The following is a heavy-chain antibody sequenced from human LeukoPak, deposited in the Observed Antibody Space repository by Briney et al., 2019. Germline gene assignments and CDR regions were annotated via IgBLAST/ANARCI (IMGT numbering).Heavy chain of an antibody. Sequence: ASVKVSCKASGYTFTGYWMHWVRQAPGQGLEWMGWINPNSGDTNYGQKFQGRVTMTEDTSTNTAYMELSSLRSEDTAVYYCATQQLARFVLRFQHWGQGTLVTVSS. CDR1: GYTFTGYW. J-gene: IGHJ1*01. CDR3: ATQQLARFVLRFQH. CDR2: INPNSGDT. V-gene: IGHV1-2*02. D-gene: IGHD6-13*01.